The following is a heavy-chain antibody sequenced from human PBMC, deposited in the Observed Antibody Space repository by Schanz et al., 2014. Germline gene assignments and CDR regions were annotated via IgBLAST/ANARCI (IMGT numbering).Heavy chain of an antibody. CDR3: AKDAPYPFDL. J-gene: IGHJ2*01. V-gene: IGHV3-7*05. Sequence: EVHLLESGGGLVQPGGSLRLSCAASGFSFGTYAMSWVRQAPGKGLEWVANIKEDGSVKDYVDSVKGRFTISRDNAKNSLYLQMTSLRAEDTAIYYCAKDAPYPFDLWGRGTLITVSS. CDR2: IKEDGSVK. CDR1: GFSFGTYA.